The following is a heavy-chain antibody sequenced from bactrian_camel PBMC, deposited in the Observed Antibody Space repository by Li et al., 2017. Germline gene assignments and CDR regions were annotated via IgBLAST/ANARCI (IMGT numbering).Heavy chain of an antibody. CDR2: IDSDDDA. J-gene: IGHJ4*01. CDR1: GYTVSSTR. CDR3: AARWSDTRFRATMKADEYRY. Sequence: HVQLVESGGGSVQAGESLRLSCVASGYTVSSTRMGWFRQAPGKEREAVAVIDSDDDATYGDSVTGRFTISKDAAKYTLYLQMNNLKPEDTATYYCAARWSDTRFRATMKADEYRYWGQGTQVTVS. V-gene: IGHV3S53*01. D-gene: IGHD4*01.